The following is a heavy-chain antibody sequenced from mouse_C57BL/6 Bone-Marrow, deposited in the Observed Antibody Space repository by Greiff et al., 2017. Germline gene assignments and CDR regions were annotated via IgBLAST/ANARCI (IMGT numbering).Heavy chain of an antibody. J-gene: IGHJ4*01. D-gene: IGHD2-4*01. CDR1: GYTFTDYN. Sequence: EVQLQQSGPELVKPGASVKMSCKATGYTFTDYNMHWVKQSHGKSLEWIGYINPNNGGTSYNQKFKGKATLTVNKSSSTAYMELRSLTSEDSAVYYCARSSDYGYAMDYWGQGTSVTGSS. CDR2: INPNNGGT. CDR3: ARSSDYGYAMDY. V-gene: IGHV1-22*01.